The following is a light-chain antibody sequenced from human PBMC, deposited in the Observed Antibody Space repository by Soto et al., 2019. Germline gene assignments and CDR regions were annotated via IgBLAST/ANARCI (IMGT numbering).Light chain of an antibody. CDR3: EYYGTSIT. V-gene: IGKV3-15*01. Sequence: EIVMTQSPATLSVSPGERATLSCRASQSVSNNLAWYQLKPGQAPRLLMYGASTRATGIPARFSGSGSGTEFTLTITSLQPEDFAVYYCEYYGTSITFGGGTKVDI. CDR1: QSVSNN. CDR2: GAS. J-gene: IGKJ4*01.